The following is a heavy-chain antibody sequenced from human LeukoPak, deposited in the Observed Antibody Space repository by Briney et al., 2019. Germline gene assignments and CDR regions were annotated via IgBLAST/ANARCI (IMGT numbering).Heavy chain of an antibody. J-gene: IGHJ4*02. V-gene: IGHV3-30*03. CDR3: ARQADARVAGIDY. D-gene: IGHD2-21*01. Sequence: GGPVRLSCVASGFTFNYYGMNGARQAPGKGLEGVATTSTNGRNEHDEDTVKDGFTISRDNPRNTLYLQENSLRDDDTAVYYCARQADARVAGIDYCGQGTLVTVSS. CDR1: GFTFNYYG. CDR2: TSTNGRNE.